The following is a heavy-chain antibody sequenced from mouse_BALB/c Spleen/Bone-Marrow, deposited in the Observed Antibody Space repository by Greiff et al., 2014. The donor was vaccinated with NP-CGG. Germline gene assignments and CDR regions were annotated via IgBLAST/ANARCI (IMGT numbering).Heavy chain of an antibody. D-gene: IGHD3-1*01. J-gene: IGHJ4*01. Sequence: VQLQQSGAALVEPGASVKLSCKASGYTFTSYWMHWVKQRPGQGLEWIGEIDPSDSYTNYNQKFKGKATLTVDKSSSTAYMQLSSLTSEDSAVYYCATARATSYAMDYWGQGTSVTVSS. V-gene: IGHV1-69*02. CDR3: ATARATSYAMDY. CDR2: IDPSDSYT. CDR1: GYTFTSYW.